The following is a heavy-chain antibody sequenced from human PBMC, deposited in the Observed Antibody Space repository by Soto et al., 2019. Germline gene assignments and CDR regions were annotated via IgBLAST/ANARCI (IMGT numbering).Heavy chain of an antibody. V-gene: IGHV4-34*01. CDR3: ARIPLGYDFWSGPLYYYMDV. D-gene: IGHD3-3*01. CDR1: GGSFSGYY. CDR2: INHSGST. J-gene: IGHJ6*03. Sequence: LSLTCAVYGGSFSGYYWSWIRQPPGKGLEWIGEINHSGSTNYNPSLKSRVTISVDTSKNQFSLKLSSVTAADTAVYYCARIPLGYDFWSGPLYYYMDVWGKGTTVTVS.